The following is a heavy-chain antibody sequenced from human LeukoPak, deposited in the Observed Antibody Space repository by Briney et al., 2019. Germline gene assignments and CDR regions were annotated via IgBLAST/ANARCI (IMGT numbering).Heavy chain of an antibody. Sequence: GGSLRLSCAASGFTFSSYAMSWVRQAPGKGLEWVSAITGSGGITYYADSVEGRFTLSRDNSKNTLYLQMNSLRAEDTAVYYCAKGVWTDYTITHFDYWGQGTLVTVSS. V-gene: IGHV3-23*01. D-gene: IGHD3/OR15-3a*01. CDR3: AKGVWTDYTITHFDY. CDR2: ITGSGGIT. CDR1: GFTFSSYA. J-gene: IGHJ4*02.